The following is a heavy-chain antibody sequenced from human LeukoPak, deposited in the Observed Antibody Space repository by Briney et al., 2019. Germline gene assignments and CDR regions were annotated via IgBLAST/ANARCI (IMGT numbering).Heavy chain of an antibody. CDR2: INPTGIT. CDR1: GGSLCGFY. J-gene: IGHJ4*01. Sequence: ETLSLACAVYGGSLCGFYWSWIRPPPGKGLEWNGEINPTGITNHNPALKSRVTISVETSKKQSSLKLSSVAAADTAGYYCARGRVLRSYLAWRGDFLYYSGHGT. D-gene: IGHD3-3*01. V-gene: IGHV4-34*01. CDR3: ARGRVLRSYLAWRGDFLYY.